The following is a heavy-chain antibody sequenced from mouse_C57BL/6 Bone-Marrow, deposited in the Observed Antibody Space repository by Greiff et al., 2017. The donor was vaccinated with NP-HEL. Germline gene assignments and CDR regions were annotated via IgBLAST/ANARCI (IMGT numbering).Heavy chain of an antibody. J-gene: IGHJ3*01. CDR1: GYTFTSYW. CDR2: IYPSDSET. CDR3: ASFWLLREFAY. Sequence: QVQLQQPGAELVRPGSSVKLSCKASGYTFTSYWMDWVKQRPGQGLEWIGNIYPSDSETHYNQKFKDKATLTVDKSSSTAYMQLSSLTSEDSAVYYCASFWLLREFAYWGQGTLVTVSA. D-gene: IGHD2-3*01. V-gene: IGHV1-61*01.